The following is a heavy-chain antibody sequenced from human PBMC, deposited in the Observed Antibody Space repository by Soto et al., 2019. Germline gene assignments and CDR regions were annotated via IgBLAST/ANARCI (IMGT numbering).Heavy chain of an antibody. J-gene: IGHJ6*02. CDR2: IRRKANSYTT. Sequence: EVQLVESGGGLVQPGGSLRLSCAASGLIFSDYHMDWVRQAPGKGLEWVGRIRRKANSYTTEYAASVKGRVTISRDDSKNSLYLQINSLKSEDTAVYYCAMLGGWSGGSSGMDVWGQGTTVTVSS. CDR3: AMLGGWSGGSSGMDV. D-gene: IGHD6-19*01. V-gene: IGHV3-72*01. CDR1: GLIFSDYH.